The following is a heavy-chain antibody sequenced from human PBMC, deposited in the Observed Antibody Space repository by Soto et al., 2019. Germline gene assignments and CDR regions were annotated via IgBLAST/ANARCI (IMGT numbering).Heavy chain of an antibody. CDR2: TRSKAKSYTT. Sequence: EVELVESGGGLVQPGGSLRVSCVVSGFTLSEYYMDWVRQAPGKGLEWIGRTRSKAKSYTTEYAASVRGRFIISRDDSGSSLYLQMNSLETDDTAVYYCARGGKDHLTHYFIDYWGQGTLVTVSS. J-gene: IGHJ4*02. V-gene: IGHV3-72*01. CDR1: GFTLSEYY. CDR3: ARGGKDHLTHYFIDY. D-gene: IGHD3-10*01.